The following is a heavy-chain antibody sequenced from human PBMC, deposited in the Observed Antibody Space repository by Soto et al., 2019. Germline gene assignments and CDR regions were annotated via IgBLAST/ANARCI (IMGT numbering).Heavy chain of an antibody. CDR1: GFTFSSYA. J-gene: IGHJ5*02. Sequence: EVQLLESGGGLVQPGGSLRLSCAASGFTFSSYAMSWVRQAPGKGLEWVSAISGSGGSTYYADSVKGRFTISRDNSKNTLYLQMNSLRAEDTAVYYCASRIAVAVGHNWFDPWGQGTLVTVSS. CDR2: ISGSGGST. V-gene: IGHV3-23*01. CDR3: ASRIAVAVGHNWFDP. D-gene: IGHD6-19*01.